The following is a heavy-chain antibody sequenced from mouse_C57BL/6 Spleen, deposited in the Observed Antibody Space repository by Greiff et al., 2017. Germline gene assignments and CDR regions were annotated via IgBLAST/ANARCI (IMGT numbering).Heavy chain of an antibody. CDR3: ARGEYYGSSPYAMDY. CDR2: IDPEDGET. CDR1: GFNIKDYY. Sequence: EVKLMESGAELVKPGASVKLSCTASGFNIKDYYMHWVKQRTEQGLEWIGRIDPEDGETKYAPKFQGKATITADTSSNTAYLQLSSLTSEDTAVYYCARGEYYGSSPYAMDYWGQGTAVTVSS. D-gene: IGHD1-1*01. V-gene: IGHV14-2*01. J-gene: IGHJ4*01.